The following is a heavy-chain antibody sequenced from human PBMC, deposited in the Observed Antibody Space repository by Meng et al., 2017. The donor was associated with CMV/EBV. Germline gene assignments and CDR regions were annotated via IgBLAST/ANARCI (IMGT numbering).Heavy chain of an antibody. CDR2: ISWNSGSI. J-gene: IGHJ6*02. V-gene: IGHV3-9*01. Sequence: SLKISCAASGFTFDDYAMHWVRQAPGKGPEWVSGISWNSGSIGYADSVKGRFTISRDNAKNSLYLQMNSLRAEDTALYYCAKSLRIAAAGPDYGMDVWGQGTTVTVSS. CDR1: GFTFDDYA. CDR3: AKSLRIAAAGPDYGMDV. D-gene: IGHD6-13*01.